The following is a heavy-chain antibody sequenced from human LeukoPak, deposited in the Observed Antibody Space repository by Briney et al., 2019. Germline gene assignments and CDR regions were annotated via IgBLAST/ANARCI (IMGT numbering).Heavy chain of an antibody. Sequence: GGSLRLSCAASGFTVSSNYISWVRQAPGKGLEWVSVIYSGGSTYYADSVKGRFTISRDNSKNTLYLQMNSLRAEDTAVYYCARDYYCSSTSCYANWFDPWGQGTLVTVSS. J-gene: IGHJ5*02. D-gene: IGHD2-2*01. CDR1: GFTVSSNY. CDR3: ARDYYCSSTSCYANWFDP. CDR2: IYSGGST. V-gene: IGHV3-66*02.